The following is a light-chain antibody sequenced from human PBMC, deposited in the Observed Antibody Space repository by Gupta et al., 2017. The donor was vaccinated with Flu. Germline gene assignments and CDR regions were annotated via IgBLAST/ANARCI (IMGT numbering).Light chain of an antibody. V-gene: IGKV6-21*01. CDR2: YAS. CDR3: QQYCSLPRT. J-gene: IGKJ1*01. Sequence: EIVLHQSPDFQSVTPKEKVTITLLSSQSIGSCLHWYQQKPEQSPKLLIYYASQCFSGVPSRFSGSGSGTDFTLTINSLEAEDAAMYYCQQYCSLPRTFGQGTKVEIK. CDR1: QSIGSC.